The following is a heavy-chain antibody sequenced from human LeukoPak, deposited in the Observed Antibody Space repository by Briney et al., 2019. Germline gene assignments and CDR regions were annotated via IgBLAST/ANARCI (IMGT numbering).Heavy chain of an antibody. CDR2: ISGSGGST. V-gene: IGHV3-23*01. Sequence: GGSLRLSCAASGFTFSSYAMSWVRQAPGKGLKGVSAISGSGGSTYYADSVKGRFTISRDNSKNTLYLQMNSLRAEDTAVYYCAKSGGGSSYYFDYWGQGTLVTVSS. CDR1: GFTFSSYA. CDR3: AKSGGGSSYYFDY. D-gene: IGHD6-6*01. J-gene: IGHJ4*02.